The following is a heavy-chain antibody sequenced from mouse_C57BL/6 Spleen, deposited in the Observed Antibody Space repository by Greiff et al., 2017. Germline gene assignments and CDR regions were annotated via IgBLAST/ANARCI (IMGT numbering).Heavy chain of an antibody. V-gene: IGHV1-26*01. CDR2: INPNNGGT. CDR3: ARGLGDGYYHVHFDY. CDR1: GYTFTDYY. J-gene: IGHJ2*01. D-gene: IGHD2-3*01. Sequence: EVQLQQSGPELVKPGASVKISCKASGYTFTDYYMNWVKQSHGKSLEWIGDINPNNGGTSYNQKFKGKATLTVDKSSSTAYMELRSLTSEDSAVYYCARGLGDGYYHVHFDYWGQGTTLTVSS.